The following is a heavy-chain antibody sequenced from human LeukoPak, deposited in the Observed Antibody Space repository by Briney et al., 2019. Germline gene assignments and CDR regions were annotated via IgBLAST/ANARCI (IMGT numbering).Heavy chain of an antibody. CDR3: ARGGSVAGPFDFDY. CDR2: IYTSGST. J-gene: IGHJ4*02. V-gene: IGHV4-4*07. D-gene: IGHD6-19*01. Sequence: PSETLSLTCTVSGGPISSYYWSWIRQPAGKGLEWIGRIYTSGSTNYNPSLKSRVTMSVDTSKNQFSLKLSSVTAADTAVYYCARGGSVAGPFDFDYWGQGTLVTVSS. CDR1: GGPISSYY.